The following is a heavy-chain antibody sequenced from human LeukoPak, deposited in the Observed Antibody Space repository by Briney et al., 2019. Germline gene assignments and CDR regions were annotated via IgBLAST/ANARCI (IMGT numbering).Heavy chain of an antibody. CDR1: GGSISSYY. Sequence: SETLSLTCTVSGGSISSYYWSWIRQPPGKGLEWIGYIYYSGSTNYNPSLKSRVTISVDTSKNPFSLKLRSVTVADTAVYYCARGRNYGSGSSLAQWLMVYYYYGMDVWGHGTTVTVFS. D-gene: IGHD3-10*01. J-gene: IGHJ6*02. V-gene: IGHV4-59*08. CDR2: IYYSGST. CDR3: ARGRNYGSGSSLAQWLMVYYYYGMDV.